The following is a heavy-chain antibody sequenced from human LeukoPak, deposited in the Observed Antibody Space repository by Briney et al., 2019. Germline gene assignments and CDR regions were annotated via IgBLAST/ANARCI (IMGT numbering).Heavy chain of an antibody. D-gene: IGHD1-26*01. V-gene: IGHV3-23*01. CDR3: ARGRGGSYHY. J-gene: IGHJ4*02. CDR2: ISGSGGST. Sequence: GGSLRLSCAASGFTFSNYAMSWVRQAPGKGLEWVSHISGSGGSTYYADSVKGRLTISRDNSKNTLYLQMNSLRAEDTAVYYCARGRGGSYHYWGQGTLVTVSS. CDR1: GFTFSNYA.